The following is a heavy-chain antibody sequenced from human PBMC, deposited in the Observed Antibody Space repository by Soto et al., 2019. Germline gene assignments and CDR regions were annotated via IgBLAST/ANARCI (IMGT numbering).Heavy chain of an antibody. D-gene: IGHD6-19*01. CDR2: ISYTGAKT. V-gene: IGHV3-30*03. CDR1: GFTFRHFA. Sequence: GGSLRLSCAASGFTFRHFAIHWVRQAPGKGLEWVAGISYTGAKTYYADSVKGRFTLSRDNSENTLYLQMNNLRLADTALYFCARDTGDTVAGTNWAFDIWGQGTMVTVSS. CDR3: ARDTGDTVAGTNWAFDI. J-gene: IGHJ3*02.